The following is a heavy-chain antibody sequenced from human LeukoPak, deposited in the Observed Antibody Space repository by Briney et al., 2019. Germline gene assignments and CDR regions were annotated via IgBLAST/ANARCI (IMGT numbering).Heavy chain of an antibody. V-gene: IGHV3-43D*03. CDR1: GFTFDDYA. Sequence: PGGSLRLSCAASGFTFDDYAMHWVRQAPGKGLEWVSLISWDGGSTYYADSVKGRFTISRDNSKNSLYLQMNSLRAEDTALYYCAKDALPNKYYDILTGYPDYWGQGTLVTVSS. D-gene: IGHD3-9*01. CDR3: AKDALPNKYYDILTGYPDY. J-gene: IGHJ4*02. CDR2: ISWDGGST.